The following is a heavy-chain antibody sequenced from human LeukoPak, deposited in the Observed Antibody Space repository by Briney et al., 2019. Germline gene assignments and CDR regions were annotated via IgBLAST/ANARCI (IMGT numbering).Heavy chain of an antibody. V-gene: IGHV4-39*01. CDR3: ARRSPIENYFDY. CDR2: MAHGGNT. CDR1: GDAISSDRYH. J-gene: IGHJ4*02. Sequence: SETLSLTCTVSGDAISSDRYHWGWIRQPPGKGLEWIGSMAHGGNTYYNPSLKSRVTISIDPSKNQCSLKVSSVTATDTAVFYCARRSPIENYFDYWGQGTLVTVSS.